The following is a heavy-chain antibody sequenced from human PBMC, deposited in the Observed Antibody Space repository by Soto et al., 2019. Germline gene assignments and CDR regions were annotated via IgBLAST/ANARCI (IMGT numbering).Heavy chain of an antibody. V-gene: IGHV2-5*01. J-gene: IGHJ5*02. CDR2: IYWNDDK. Sequence: ESGPTLVNPTQTLTLTCTFSGFSLGTSGVGVGWIRQPPGKALEWLALIYWNDDKRYSPSLKSRLTITKDTSKNQVVLTMTNMDPVDTATYYCAHSEKSGSYVEIKVPYNWFDPWGQGTLLTVSS. D-gene: IGHD1-26*01. CDR3: AHSEKSGSYVEIKVPYNWFDP. CDR1: GFSLGTSGVG.